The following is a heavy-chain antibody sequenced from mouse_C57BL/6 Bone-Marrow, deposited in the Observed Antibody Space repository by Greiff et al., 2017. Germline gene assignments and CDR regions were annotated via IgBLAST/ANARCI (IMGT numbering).Heavy chain of an antibody. CDR2: INYDGSST. V-gene: IGHV5-16*01. CDR3: ARGEYYGSAWFAY. Sequence: EVMLVESEGGLVQPGSSMKLSCTASGFTFRDYYMAWVRQVPEKGLEWVSNINYDGSSTYSLDSLKSRFIISRDNAKNILYLQMSSLKSEDTATYYCARGEYYGSAWFAYWGQGTLVTVSA. J-gene: IGHJ3*01. CDR1: GFTFRDYY. D-gene: IGHD1-1*01.